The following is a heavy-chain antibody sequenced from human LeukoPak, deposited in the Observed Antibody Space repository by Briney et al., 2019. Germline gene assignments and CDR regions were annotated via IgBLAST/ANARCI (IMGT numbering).Heavy chain of an antibody. CDR1: GGTFSSYA. CDR2: IIPIFGTA. J-gene: IGHJ4*02. D-gene: IGHD4-11*01. Sequence: ASVKVSCKASGGTFSSYAISWVRQAPGQGLEWMGGIIPIFGTANYAQKFQGRVTITADESTSTAYMELSSLRSEDTAVYYCAHTTTVTNCFDYWGQGTLVTVSS. V-gene: IGHV1-69*13. CDR3: AHTTTVTNCFDY.